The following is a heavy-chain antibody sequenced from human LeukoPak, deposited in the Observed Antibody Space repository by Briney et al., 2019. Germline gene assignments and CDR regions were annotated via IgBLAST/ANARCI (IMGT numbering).Heavy chain of an antibody. D-gene: IGHD6-19*01. V-gene: IGHV3-66*01. Sequence: GGSLRLSCAASGFTVSSNYMSWVRQAPGKGLEWVSVIYSDGRTYYADSVKGRFTISRDNSKNTLYLQMGSLRAEDMAVYYCARERAAVAGAIDYWGQGTLVTVSS. CDR1: GFTVSSNY. CDR2: IYSDGRT. J-gene: IGHJ4*02. CDR3: ARERAAVAGAIDY.